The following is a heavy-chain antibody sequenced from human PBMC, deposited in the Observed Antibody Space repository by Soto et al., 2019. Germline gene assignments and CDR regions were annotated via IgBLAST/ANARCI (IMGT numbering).Heavy chain of an antibody. Sequence: EVQLMESGGGLVKPGGSLRLSCAASGFTFSSYSMNWVRQAPGKALEWVSSITSSNSYIHYADSVRGRFTISRDNAKSSLYLQMNSLRAEDTAVYYGARDTNFYASGSGFDYWGQGTLVTVSS. CDR3: ARDTNFYASGSGFDY. CDR1: GFTFSSYS. CDR2: ITSSNSYI. V-gene: IGHV3-21*01. D-gene: IGHD3-10*01. J-gene: IGHJ4*02.